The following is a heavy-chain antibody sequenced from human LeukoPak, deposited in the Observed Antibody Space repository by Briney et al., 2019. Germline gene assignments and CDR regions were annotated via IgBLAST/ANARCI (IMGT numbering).Heavy chain of an antibody. CDR1: GGSVSSSSYY. Sequence: SETLSLTCTVSGGSVSSSSYYWSWIRQPPGKGLEWIGYMYYSGSTNYNPSLKSRVTISVGTSKNQVSLKLSSVTAADAAVYYCAGHSGPLTWLDSWGQGTLVTVSS. CDR2: MYYSGST. J-gene: IGHJ4*02. V-gene: IGHV4-61*01. D-gene: IGHD3-10*01. CDR3: AGHSGPLTWLDS.